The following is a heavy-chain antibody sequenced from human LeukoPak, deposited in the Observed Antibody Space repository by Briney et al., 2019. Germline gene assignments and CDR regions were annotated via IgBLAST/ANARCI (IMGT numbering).Heavy chain of an antibody. V-gene: IGHV3-21*01. Sequence: GGSLRLSCAASGFTFSSYSMNWVRQAPGKGLEWVSSISSSSSYIYYADSVKGRFTISRDNAKNSLYLQMNSLRAEDTAVYYCARDVQDIVVVPAAKRLDIWGQGTMVTVSS. CDR3: ARDVQDIVVVPAAKRLDI. CDR2: ISSSSSYI. CDR1: GFTFSSYS. J-gene: IGHJ3*02. D-gene: IGHD2-2*01.